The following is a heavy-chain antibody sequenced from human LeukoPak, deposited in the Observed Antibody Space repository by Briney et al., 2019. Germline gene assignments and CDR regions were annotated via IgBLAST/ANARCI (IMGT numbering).Heavy chain of an antibody. V-gene: IGHV5-51*01. CDR3: ARPPSRGYSSSFEY. CDR1: GYSFPTYW. J-gene: IGHJ4*02. D-gene: IGHD2-2*03. Sequence: GESLKISCKGSGYSFPTYWIAWVRQMPGKGLEWMGIIYPDGSNIRYSPSFQGQVTVSADKSISTAYLQWSSLKASDTAMYYCARPPSRGYSSSFEYWGQGTLVTVSS. CDR2: IYPDGSNI.